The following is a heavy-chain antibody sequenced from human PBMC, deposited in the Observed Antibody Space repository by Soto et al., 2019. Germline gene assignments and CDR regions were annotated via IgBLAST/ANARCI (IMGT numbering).Heavy chain of an antibody. D-gene: IGHD3-16*01. CDR1: GYTFTNYW. CDR2: IFPGDSDT. CDR3: VRPNFGALTHFDF. V-gene: IGHV5-51*01. Sequence: GESLKISCKAIGYTFTNYWIGWVRQTPGKGLEWMRIIFPGDSDTGYNPSFEGQVTVSADESISTAYLQWNTLKASDTAMYYCVRPNFGALTHFDFWGQGTLVTVSS. J-gene: IGHJ4*02.